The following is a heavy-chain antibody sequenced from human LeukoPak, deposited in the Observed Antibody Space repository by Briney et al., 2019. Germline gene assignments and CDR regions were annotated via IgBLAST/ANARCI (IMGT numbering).Heavy chain of an antibody. V-gene: IGHV4-39*01. Sequence: SETLSLTCTVSGGSIDSRSYYWDWIRQAPGKGLERIGTIYHSGSTEYNPSLKSRVAIFVDTSKNQFSLILHSVAAADTAVYYCARRSEFDNTHYHYFDYWGQGALVTVSS. CDR2: IYHSGST. CDR1: GGSIDSRSYY. CDR3: ARRSEFDNTHYHYFDY. D-gene: IGHD2-15*01. J-gene: IGHJ4*02.